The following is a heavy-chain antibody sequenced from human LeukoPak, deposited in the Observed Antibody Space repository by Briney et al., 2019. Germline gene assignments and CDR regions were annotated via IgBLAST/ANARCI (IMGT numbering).Heavy chain of an antibody. CDR1: GYSFTSYW. Sequence: GESLKISCKGSGYSFTSYWIGWVRPMPGKGLEWMGIIYPGDSDTRYSPSFQGQVTISADKSISTAYLQWSSLKASDTAMYYCARLSRSYDSSGYAAFDIWGQGTMVTVSS. CDR3: ARLSRSYDSSGYAAFDI. D-gene: IGHD3-22*01. V-gene: IGHV5-51*01. J-gene: IGHJ3*02. CDR2: IYPGDSDT.